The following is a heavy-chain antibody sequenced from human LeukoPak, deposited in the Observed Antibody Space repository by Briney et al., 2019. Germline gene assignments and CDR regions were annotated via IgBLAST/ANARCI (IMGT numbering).Heavy chain of an antibody. CDR2: IYYSGST. J-gene: IGHJ4*02. V-gene: IGHV4-59*01. D-gene: IGHD2-8*01. CDR1: GGSISSYY. Sequence: PSETLSLTCTVSGGSISSYYWSWIRQPPGKGLEWIGYIYYSGSTNYNPSLKSRVTISVDTSKNQFSLKLSSVTAADTAVYYCARASTATGSNGFDYWGQGILVTVSS. CDR3: ARASTATGSNGFDY.